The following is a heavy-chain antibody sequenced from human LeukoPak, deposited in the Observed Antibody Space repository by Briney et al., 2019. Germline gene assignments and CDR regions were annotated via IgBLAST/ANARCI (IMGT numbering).Heavy chain of an antibody. V-gene: IGHV1-24*01. CDR3: ATAVTTTPNYYYYYYMDV. D-gene: IGHD4-17*01. J-gene: IGHJ6*03. CDR2: FDPEDGET. Sequence: APVKVSCKVSGYTLTELSMHWVRQAPGKGLEWMGGFDPEDGETIYAQKFQGRVTMTEDTSTDTAYMELSSLRSEDTAVYYCATAVTTTPNYYYYYYMDVWGKGTTVTVSS. CDR1: GYTLTELS.